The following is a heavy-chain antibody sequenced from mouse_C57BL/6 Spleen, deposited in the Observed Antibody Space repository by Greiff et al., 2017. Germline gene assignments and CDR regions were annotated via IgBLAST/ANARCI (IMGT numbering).Heavy chain of an antibody. J-gene: IGHJ3*01. V-gene: IGHV3-6*01. CDR2: IRYDGST. D-gene: IGHD2-4*01. CDR1: GYSITSGYY. CDR3: AREDYDYDVEFAY. Sequence: EVKLQESGPGLVKPSQSLSLTCSVTGYSITSGYYWNWIRQFPGNKLECMGYIRYDGSTNYNPSFKNRISITRDTSKNQFFLKLKSVTTEDTAAYYCAREDYDYDVEFAYWGQGTLVTVSA.